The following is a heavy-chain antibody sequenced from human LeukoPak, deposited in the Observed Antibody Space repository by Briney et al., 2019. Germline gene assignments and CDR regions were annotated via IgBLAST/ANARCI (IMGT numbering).Heavy chain of an antibody. D-gene: IGHD2/OR15-2a*01. CDR2: ISSSSSTI. CDR3: AKDSAKKYDDY. J-gene: IGHJ4*02. CDR1: GFTFSRYT. V-gene: IGHV3-48*01. Sequence: GGSLRLSCAASGFTFSRYTMNWVRQAPGRGLEWVSHISSSSSTIYYADSVKGRFTISRDNAKNSLYLQMNSLRAEDTAVYYCAKDSAKKYDDYWGQGTLVTVSS.